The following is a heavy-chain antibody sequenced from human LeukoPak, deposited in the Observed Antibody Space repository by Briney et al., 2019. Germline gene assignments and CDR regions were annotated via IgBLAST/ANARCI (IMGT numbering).Heavy chain of an antibody. D-gene: IGHD4-11*01. Sequence: SETPSLTCTVSGGSISSYYWSWIRQPPGKGLEWIGEINHSGSTNYNPSLKSRVTISVDTSKNQFSLKLSSVTTADTAVYYCARGYSNYPWDYWGQGTLVTVSS. CDR1: GGSISSYY. CDR3: ARGYSNYPWDY. V-gene: IGHV4-34*01. J-gene: IGHJ4*02. CDR2: INHSGST.